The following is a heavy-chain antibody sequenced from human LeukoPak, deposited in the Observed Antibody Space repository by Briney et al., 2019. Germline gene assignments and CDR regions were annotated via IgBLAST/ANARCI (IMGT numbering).Heavy chain of an antibody. V-gene: IGHV3-30*15. CDR3: ARGYYDILTGYFPGY. CDR2: ISYDGSNK. D-gene: IGHD3-9*01. CDR1: GFTFSSYA. J-gene: IGHJ4*02. Sequence: PGGSLRLSCAASGFTFSSYAMHWVRQAPGKGLEWVAVISYDGSNKYYADSVKGRFTISRDNSKNTLYLQMSSLRAEDTAVYYCARGYYDILTGYFPGYWGQGTLVTVSS.